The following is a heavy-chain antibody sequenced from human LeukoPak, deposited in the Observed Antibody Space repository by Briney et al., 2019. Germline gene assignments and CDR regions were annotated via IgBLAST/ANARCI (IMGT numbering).Heavy chain of an antibody. J-gene: IGHJ4*02. CDR1: GGTFSSYA. CDR2: IIPIFGTA. D-gene: IGHD3-9*01. V-gene: IGHV1-69*05. Sequence: ASVKVSCKXSGGTFSSYAISWVRQSPGQGLEWMGRIIPIFGTANYSQKFQGRVTITTDESTSTAYMELSSLRSEDTAVYYCAREVAYYDTLTGYHYMGSYIDYWGQGTLVTVSS. CDR3: AREVAYYDTLTGYHYMGSYIDY.